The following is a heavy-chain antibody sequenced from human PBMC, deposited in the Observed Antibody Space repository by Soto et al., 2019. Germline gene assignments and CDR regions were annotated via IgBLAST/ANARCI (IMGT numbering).Heavy chain of an antibody. CDR2: VSANNGHT. Sequence: SVKVSCKASGFTFSNYGLNWVRQAPGQGLEWMGWVSANNGHTNYAQNLQGRVSMTTDTSTSTAYMELRGLTFDDTAVYYCARDIESVTAKHFFYYYAMDVWGQGTTVTVSS. CDR3: ARDIESVTAKHFFYYYAMDV. J-gene: IGHJ6*02. CDR1: GFTFSNYG. D-gene: IGHD2-8*01. V-gene: IGHV1-18*01.